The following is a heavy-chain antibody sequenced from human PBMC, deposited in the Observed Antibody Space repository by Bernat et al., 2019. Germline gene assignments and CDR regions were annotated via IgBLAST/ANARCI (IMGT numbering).Heavy chain of an antibody. J-gene: IGHJ3*02. V-gene: IGHV4-39*01. CDR1: GGSISTGSYY. D-gene: IGHD6-6*01. Sequence: QLQLQESGPGLVKPSETLSLTCTVSGGSISTGSYYWGWIRQPPGKGLEWIGSIYYSGSTYYNTSLKSRVTISVDTSKKQFSLNLNSVTAADTAVYYCARLGSSSDAFDIWGQGKMVTVSS. CDR2: IYYSGST. CDR3: ARLGSSSDAFDI.